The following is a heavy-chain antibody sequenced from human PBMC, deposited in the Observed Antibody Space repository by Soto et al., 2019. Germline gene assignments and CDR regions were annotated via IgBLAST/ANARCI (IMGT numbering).Heavy chain of an antibody. D-gene: IGHD2-2*01. V-gene: IGHV1-69*13. Sequence: ASVKVSCKASGGTFSSYAISWVRQAPGQGLEWMGGIIPIFGTANYAQKFQGRVTITADESTSTAYMELSSLRSEDTAVYSWASRYCSSTSCSPGLIGAFDIWGQGTMVTVSS. CDR1: GGTFSSYA. J-gene: IGHJ3*02. CDR3: ASRYCSSTSCSPGLIGAFDI. CDR2: IIPIFGTA.